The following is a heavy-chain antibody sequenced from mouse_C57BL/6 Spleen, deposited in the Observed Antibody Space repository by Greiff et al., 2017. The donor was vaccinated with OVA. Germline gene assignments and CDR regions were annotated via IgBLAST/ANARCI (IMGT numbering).Heavy chain of an antibody. J-gene: IGHJ1*03. CDR3: ARGWSNYDWYFDV. CDR2: INPSNGGT. Sequence: VQLQQPGTELVKPGASVKLSCKASGYTFTSYWMHWVKQRPGQGLEWIGNINPSNGGTNYNEKFKSKATLTVDISSSTAYMQLSSLTSEDSAVYYCARGWSNYDWYFDVWGTGTTVTVSS. V-gene: IGHV1-53*01. CDR1: GYTFTSYW. D-gene: IGHD2-5*01.